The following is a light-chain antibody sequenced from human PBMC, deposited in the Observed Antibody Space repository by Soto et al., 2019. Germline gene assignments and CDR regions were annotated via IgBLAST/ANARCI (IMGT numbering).Light chain of an antibody. V-gene: IGKV1-6*01. CDR1: KGIRND. J-gene: IGKJ1*01. CDR2: AAS. Sequence: AIQMTQSPSSLSASVGDRVIITCRASKGIRNDLGWYQQIPGKAPKLLIFAASSLQSGVPSRFSGSGSGTDFTLTISSLQAEDFSTYYCLQYYNYPLTFVQGTMMEIK. CDR3: LQYYNYPLT.